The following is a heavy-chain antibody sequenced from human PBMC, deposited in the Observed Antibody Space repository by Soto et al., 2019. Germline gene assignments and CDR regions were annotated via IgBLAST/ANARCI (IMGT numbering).Heavy chain of an antibody. Sequence: QPGGSLRLSCAGSGLTFRNDWLSWVRQAPGKGLEWVANISQDGSERYYADSVRGRFTISRDNVENSLYLQLNSLRPEDTAVYYCAVYGYGVSAAAYWGQGTLVTVSS. D-gene: IGHD4-17*01. CDR3: AVYGYGVSAAAY. J-gene: IGHJ4*02. CDR2: ISQDGSER. V-gene: IGHV3-7*03. CDR1: GLTFRNDW.